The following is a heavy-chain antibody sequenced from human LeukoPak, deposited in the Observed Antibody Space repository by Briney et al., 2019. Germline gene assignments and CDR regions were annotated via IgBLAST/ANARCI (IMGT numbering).Heavy chain of an antibody. CDR2: ISASSGTI. Sequence: GGSLRLSCAASGFSFSVYSMNWVRQAPGKGLEWVSYISASSGTIYYADSVKGRSTISRDNAKNSLYLQMNSLRGDDTAVYYCARRSEFGVLYYMDVWGKGTTVTVSS. D-gene: IGHD3-16*01. CDR3: ARRSEFGVLYYMDV. J-gene: IGHJ6*03. CDR1: GFSFSVYS. V-gene: IGHV3-48*01.